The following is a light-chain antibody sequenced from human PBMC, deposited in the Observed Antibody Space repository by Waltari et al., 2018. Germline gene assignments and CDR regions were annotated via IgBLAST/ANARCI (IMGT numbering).Light chain of an antibody. CDR2: VNGNGSH. CDR1: SGHTTFA. J-gene: IGLJ2*01. V-gene: IGLV4-69*01. CDR3: QTWGSDIVV. Sequence: QLVVTQSPSASASLGASVKFTCTLSSGHTTFAIAWHQQQPQKGPRYLMTVNGNGSHRKVDGIPDRFSGSSSGADRYLTVSSLQSEDEADYYCQTWGSDIVVFGGGTKLTVL.